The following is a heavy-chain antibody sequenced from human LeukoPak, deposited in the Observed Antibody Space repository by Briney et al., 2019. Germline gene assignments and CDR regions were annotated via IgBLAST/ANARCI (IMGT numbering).Heavy chain of an antibody. CDR3: AREFRSSGAATPNYYFDY. V-gene: IGHV4-38-2*02. CDR1: GYSISSGYY. CDR2: ISHSGST. Sequence: SETLSLTCTVSGYSISSGYYWGWIRQPPGKGLEWIGSISHSGSTYYNPSLKSRVTISVDTSKNQFSLKLSSVTAADTAVYYCAREFRSSGAATPNYYFDYWGQGTLVTVSS. D-gene: IGHD2-15*01. J-gene: IGHJ4*02.